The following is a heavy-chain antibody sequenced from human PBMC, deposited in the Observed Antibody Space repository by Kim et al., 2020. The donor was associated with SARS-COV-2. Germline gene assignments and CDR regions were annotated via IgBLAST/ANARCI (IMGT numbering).Heavy chain of an antibody. V-gene: IGHV3-9*01. CDR2: ISWNSGSI. CDR3: AKDYGSGWPAEYFQH. CDR1: GFTFDDYA. Sequence: GGSLRLSCAASGFTFDDYAMHWVRQAPGKGLEWVSGISWNSGSIGYADSVKGRFTISRDNAKNSLYLHMNSLRAEDTALYYCAKDYGSGWPAEYFQHWGQGTLVTVSS. J-gene: IGHJ1*01. D-gene: IGHD6-19*01.